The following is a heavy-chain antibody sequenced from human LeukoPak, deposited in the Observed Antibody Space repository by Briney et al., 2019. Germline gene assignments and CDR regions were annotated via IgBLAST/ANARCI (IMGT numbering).Heavy chain of an antibody. J-gene: IGHJ4*02. CDR3: ARCCGPTVSSPRADY. Sequence: PSETLSLTCAVHVGSLSAYYWSWIRQAPGKGLEWIGEINHSGGTTYNPSLKSRVTISVDTSKNQFSLKLSSVTAADTAMYYCARCCGPTVSSPRADYWGQGTLVTVSS. CDR1: VGSLSAYY. D-gene: IGHD1-26*01. CDR2: INHSGGT. V-gene: IGHV4-34*01.